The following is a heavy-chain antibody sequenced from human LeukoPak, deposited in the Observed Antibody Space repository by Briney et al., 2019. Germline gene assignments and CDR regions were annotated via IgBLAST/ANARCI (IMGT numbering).Heavy chain of an antibody. CDR2: ISGSGGST. J-gene: IGHJ5*02. V-gene: IGHV3-23*01. CDR3: AKDPGGVHDYGEHNWFDP. CDR1: GFTFSSYA. D-gene: IGHD4-17*01. Sequence: GGSLRLSCAASGFTFSSYAMSWVRQAPGKGLKWVSAISGSGGSTYYADSVKGRFTISRDNSKNTLYLQMNSLRAEDTAVYYCAKDPGGVHDYGEHNWFDPWGQGTLVTVSS.